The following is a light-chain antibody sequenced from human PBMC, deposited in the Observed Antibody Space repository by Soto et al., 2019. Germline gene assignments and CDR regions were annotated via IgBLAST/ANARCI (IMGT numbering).Light chain of an antibody. CDR3: QQSDSPPPT. CDR2: DAI. Sequence: DIQMTQSQSSLSASGGDRVTITCQASQDINNFLHWYEQRPGKAPKLLIYDAIKLDTGVPSRFSGSGSGTQFTFTISSLQPEDIATYFCQQSDSPPPTFGGGTKVEI. V-gene: IGKV1-33*01. J-gene: IGKJ4*01. CDR1: QDINNF.